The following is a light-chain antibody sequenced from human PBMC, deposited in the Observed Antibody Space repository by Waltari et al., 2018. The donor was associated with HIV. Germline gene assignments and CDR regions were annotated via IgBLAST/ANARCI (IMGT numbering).Light chain of an antibody. CDR3: CSYAGDYTFVL. J-gene: IGLJ2*01. Sequence: QSALTQPRSVSGSPGQSVTISCTGTSSDVGGYNYGSWYQQHPGKAPKPMIYDVSKRPSGVPDRFSGSKSGNTASLTISGLQAEDEADYYCCSYAGDYTFVLFGGGTKLTVL. CDR2: DVS. V-gene: IGLV2-11*01. CDR1: SSDVGGYNY.